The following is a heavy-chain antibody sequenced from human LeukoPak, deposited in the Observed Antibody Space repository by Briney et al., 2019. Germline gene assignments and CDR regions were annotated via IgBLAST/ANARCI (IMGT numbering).Heavy chain of an antibody. D-gene: IGHD5-24*01. CDR2: RYDGGRD. CDR1: GGSISTYS. Sequence: PSETLSLTCTVSGGSISTYSWSWIRQPPGKGLEWIGCRYDGGRDLYNPSLKSRVTISVDASEKQISLSLRAVTAADTAIYYCANTTRVAPDGRAEYFQHWGQGTLVTVSS. J-gene: IGHJ1*01. CDR3: ANTTRVAPDGRAEYFQH. V-gene: IGHV4-59*03.